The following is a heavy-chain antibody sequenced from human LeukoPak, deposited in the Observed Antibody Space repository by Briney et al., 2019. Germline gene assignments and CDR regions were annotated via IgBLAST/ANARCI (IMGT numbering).Heavy chain of an antibody. CDR1: GFTFSSYA. Sequence: SGGSLRLSCAASGFTFSSYAMSWIRQAPGKGLERVANIKKDGSAKYYVDSVKGRFTISRDNATNSLYLQMSSPRAEDTAVYYCARDLSTIFCHFDYWGQGTLVTVSS. V-gene: IGHV3-7*01. D-gene: IGHD3-9*01. J-gene: IGHJ4*02. CDR2: IKKDGSAK. CDR3: ARDLSTIFCHFDY.